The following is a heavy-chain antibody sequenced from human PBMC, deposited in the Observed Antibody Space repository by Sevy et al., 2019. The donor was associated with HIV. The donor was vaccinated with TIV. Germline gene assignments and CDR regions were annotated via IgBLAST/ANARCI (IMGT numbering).Heavy chain of an antibody. V-gene: IGHV3-30-3*01. Sequence: GGSLRLSCAASGFTFSSYAMHWVRQAPGKGLEWVAVISYHESNKYYADSVKGRFTISRDNSKNTLYLQMNSLRAEDTAVYYCARDQVPGPGESYFDYWGQGTLVTVSS. CDR1: GFTFSSYA. CDR3: ARDQVPGPGESYFDY. CDR2: ISYHESNK. D-gene: IGHD3-10*01. J-gene: IGHJ4*02.